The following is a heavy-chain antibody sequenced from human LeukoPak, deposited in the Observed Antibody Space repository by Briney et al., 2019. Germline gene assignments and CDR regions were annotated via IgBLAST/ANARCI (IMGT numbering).Heavy chain of an antibody. J-gene: IGHJ3*02. CDR3: ARRPMSYRAFDI. Sequence: PSETLSLTCTVSGGSVSSSEYYCDWIRQPPGKGLQWIGTIYYSGSTSYNPSLKSRVTISIDTFKNQLSLNLTSVTAADTAVYYCARRPMSYRAFDIWGQGTMVTVSS. CDR1: GGSVSSSEYY. D-gene: IGHD3-10*01. CDR2: IYYSGST. V-gene: IGHV4-39*01.